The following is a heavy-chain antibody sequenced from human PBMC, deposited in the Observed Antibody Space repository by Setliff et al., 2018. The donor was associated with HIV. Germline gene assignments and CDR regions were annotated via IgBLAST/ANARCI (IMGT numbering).Heavy chain of an antibody. Sequence: PGGSLRLSCAASGFTFSSYAMSWVRQAAAKGLEWVAAIGTGGDTYYVDSVKGRFTISRDNDKNSVHLQMTSLRAEDTAVYYCASSGSGSYINWFGPWGQGTLVTVSS. D-gene: IGHD3-10*01. CDR3: ASSGSGSYINWFGP. CDR1: GFTFSSYA. J-gene: IGHJ5*02. V-gene: IGHV3-13*01. CDR2: IGTGGDT.